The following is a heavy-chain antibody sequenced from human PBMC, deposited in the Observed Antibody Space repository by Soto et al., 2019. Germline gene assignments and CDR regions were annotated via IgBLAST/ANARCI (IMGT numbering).Heavy chain of an antibody. CDR2: MNPNSGNT. CDR1: GYTFTSYD. Sequence: QVQLVQSGAEVKKPGASVKVSCKASGYTFTSYDINWVRQATGQGLEWMGWMNPNSGNTGYAQKFQSRVTMTRDTSISTAYMELSSLRSEDTAVYYCARGRSCSSTSCYFLDSWGQGTLVTVSS. V-gene: IGHV1-8*01. CDR3: ARGRSCSSTSCYFLDS. J-gene: IGHJ4*02. D-gene: IGHD2-2*01.